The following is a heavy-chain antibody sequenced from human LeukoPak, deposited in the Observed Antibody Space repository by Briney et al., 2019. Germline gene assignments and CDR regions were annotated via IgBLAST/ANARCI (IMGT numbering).Heavy chain of an antibody. D-gene: IGHD4-23*01. J-gene: IGHJ4*02. Sequence: PSETLSLTCTVSGGSISSSSYYWGWIRQPPGKGLEWIGSIYYSGSTYYNPSLKSRVTISVDTSKNQFSLKLSSVTAADTAVYYCARHLLTVVTLEEIFDYWSQGTLVTVSS. CDR3: ARHLLTVVTLEEIFDY. CDR2: IYYSGST. CDR1: GGSISSSSYY. V-gene: IGHV4-39*01.